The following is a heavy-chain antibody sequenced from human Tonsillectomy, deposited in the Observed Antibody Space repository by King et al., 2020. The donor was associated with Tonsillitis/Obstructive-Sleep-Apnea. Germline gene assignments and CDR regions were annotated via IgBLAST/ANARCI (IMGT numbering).Heavy chain of an antibody. Sequence: QLVQSGAEVKKPGASVKVSCKASGYTFTIYYIHWVRQAPGQGLEWMGIINPSGGSTSYAQKFKGRVTMTRDTSTSTVYMELSSLRSEDTAVYYCARDFFGTGDSFGYWGQGTLVTVSS. CDR2: INPSGGST. D-gene: IGHD3/OR15-3a*01. CDR3: ARDFFGTGDSFGY. J-gene: IGHJ4*02. V-gene: IGHV1-46*01. CDR1: GYTFTIYY.